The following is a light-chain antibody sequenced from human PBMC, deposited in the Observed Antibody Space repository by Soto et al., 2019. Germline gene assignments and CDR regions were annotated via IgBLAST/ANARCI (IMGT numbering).Light chain of an antibody. CDR2: DVS. V-gene: IGKV1-5*01. CDR3: QQYNTFWT. Sequence: DIQMTQSPSTLSASVGDRVTITCRASQIISSWLAWYQQKPGKAPKLLIYDVSTLGSGVPSRFSGSGSGTDFTLTISSLQPDDSATYYCQQYNTFWTFGQGTKVHIK. CDR1: QIISSW. J-gene: IGKJ1*01.